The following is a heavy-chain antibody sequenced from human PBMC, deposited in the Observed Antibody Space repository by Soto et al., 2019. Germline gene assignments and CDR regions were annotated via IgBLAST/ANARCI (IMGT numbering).Heavy chain of an antibody. Sequence: ASVKVSCKASGYTFTGYYMHWVRQAPGQGLEWMGWINPNSGGTNYAQKFQGWVTMTRDTSISTAYMELSRLRSDDTAVYYCARGPTTVTTGSGAFDIWGQGTMVTVSS. CDR2: INPNSGGT. CDR3: ARGPTTVTTGSGAFDI. CDR1: GYTFTGYY. D-gene: IGHD4-17*01. J-gene: IGHJ3*02. V-gene: IGHV1-2*04.